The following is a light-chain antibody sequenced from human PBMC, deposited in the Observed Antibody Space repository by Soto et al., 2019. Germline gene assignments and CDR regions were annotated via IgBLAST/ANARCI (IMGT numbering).Light chain of an antibody. CDR1: QDITNY. Sequence: DIQMTQSPSSLSASVGARVTITCQASQDITNYLKWYQQKPGKAPQLLIYDASNLETGVPSRFSGSGSGTDFTFTISSLQPEDIATYYCQQYDYLPLTFGGGTKVEIE. CDR3: QQYDYLPLT. CDR2: DAS. V-gene: IGKV1-33*01. J-gene: IGKJ4*01.